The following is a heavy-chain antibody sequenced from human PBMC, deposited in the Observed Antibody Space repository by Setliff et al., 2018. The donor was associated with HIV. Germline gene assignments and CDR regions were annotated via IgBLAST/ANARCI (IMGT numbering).Heavy chain of an antibody. CDR1: GYTFSNYY. D-gene: IGHD2-15*01. J-gene: IGHJ3*02. CDR2: INPSGGGT. Sequence: ASVKVSCKASGYTFSNYYLHWLRQAPGQGLEWMGLINPSGGGTTYAQKFQGRVTMTRDTSTNIAYMELSSLRSEDTAVFYCTRTYCSGGSCYRNDPFDIWGQGTMGTVS. CDR3: TRTYCSGGSCYRNDPFDI. V-gene: IGHV1-46*01.